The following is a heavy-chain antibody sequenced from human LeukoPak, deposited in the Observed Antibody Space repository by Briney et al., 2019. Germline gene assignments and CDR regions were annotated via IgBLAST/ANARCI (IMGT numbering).Heavy chain of an antibody. CDR3: ARDRPNYYGSDGHYYRRDGDY. J-gene: IGHJ4*02. CDR1: GFTFSIYA. V-gene: IGHV3-23*01. Sequence: GGSLRLSCAASGFTFSIYAMSWVRQAPGKGPQWVSSITSRGESTWYVDSVKGRFTITRDNSENTLYLQMHSLRAEDTAVYYCARDRPNYYGSDGHYYRRDGDYWGRGTLVSVSS. D-gene: IGHD3-22*01. CDR2: ITSRGEST.